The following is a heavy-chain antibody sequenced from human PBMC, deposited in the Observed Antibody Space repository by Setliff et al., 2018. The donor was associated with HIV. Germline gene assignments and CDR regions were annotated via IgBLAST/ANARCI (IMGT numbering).Heavy chain of an antibody. CDR3: VRGIYDSSGFWYPHGDS. CDR1: GYTFTSYD. J-gene: IGHJ5*01. D-gene: IGHD3-22*01. Sequence: ASVKVSCKASGYTFTSYDINWVRQATGHGLEWMGWINPYSGNTGYAQKFQGRVTMTRETSTSTAYLELSNLRAEDTAGYYCVRGIYDSSGFWYPHGDSWGQGTLVTVSA. V-gene: IGHV1-8*01. CDR2: INPYSGNT.